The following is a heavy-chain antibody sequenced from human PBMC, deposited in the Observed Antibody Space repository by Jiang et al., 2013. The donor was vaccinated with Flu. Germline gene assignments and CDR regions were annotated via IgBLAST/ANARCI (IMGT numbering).Heavy chain of an antibody. Sequence: PGLVKPSETLSLTCTVSGGSISSSSYYWGWIRQPPGKGLEWIGSIYYSGSTYYNPSLKSRVTISVDTSKNQFSLKLSSVTAADTAVYYCARHGHYYGSRRWFDPWGQGTLVTVSS. CDR1: GGSISSSSYY. V-gene: IGHV4-39*01. CDR3: ARHGHYYGSRRWFDP. CDR2: IYYSGST. J-gene: IGHJ5*02. D-gene: IGHD3-10*01.